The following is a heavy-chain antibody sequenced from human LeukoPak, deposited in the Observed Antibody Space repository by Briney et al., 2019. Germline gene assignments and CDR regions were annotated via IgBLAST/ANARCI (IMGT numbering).Heavy chain of an antibody. V-gene: IGHV3-23*01. D-gene: IGHD6-6*01. J-gene: IGHJ4*02. CDR3: AKRGPLSIAGIASDY. Sequence: TGGSLRLSCEGSGLSFNTYDMSWVRQAPGKGLEWVSGFINLSGRTYYADSVKGRFTISRDNSKNTVYLQMNSLRVEDTAVYYCAKRGPLSIAGIASDYWGQGTLVTVSS. CDR2: FINLSGRT. CDR1: GLSFNTYD.